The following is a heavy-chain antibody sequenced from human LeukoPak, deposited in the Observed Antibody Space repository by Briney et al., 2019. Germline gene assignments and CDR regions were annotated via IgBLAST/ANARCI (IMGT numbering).Heavy chain of an antibody. D-gene: IGHD6-19*01. CDR3: AKDSVGSGWRYFDY. Sequence: GGSLRLSCAASGFTFDDYAMHWVRQAPGKGLEWVSLISGDGDSTSYADSVKGRLTISRDNSKNSLYLQMNTLRTEDTALYYCAKDSVGSGWRYFDYWGQGTLVTVSS. CDR1: GFTFDDYA. CDR2: ISGDGDST. J-gene: IGHJ4*02. V-gene: IGHV3-43*02.